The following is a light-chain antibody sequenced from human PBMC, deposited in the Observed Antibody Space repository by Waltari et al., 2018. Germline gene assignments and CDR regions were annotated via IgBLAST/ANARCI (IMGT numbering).Light chain of an antibody. Sequence: DIQVTQSPSSLAASVGDTVTISCRASQGITTHLNWYQQKAGKAPKILIYSASNLQTGVPSRFSGSGSVTGTDFTLTITSLQPEDFASCFCQQTYSVPHSFGQGTNLEI. J-gene: IGKJ2*03. CDR1: QGITTH. CDR3: QQTYSVPHS. CDR2: SAS. V-gene: IGKV1-39*01.